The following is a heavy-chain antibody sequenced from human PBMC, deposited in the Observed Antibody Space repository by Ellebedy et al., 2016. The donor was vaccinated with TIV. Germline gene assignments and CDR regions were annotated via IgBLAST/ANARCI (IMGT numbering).Heavy chain of an antibody. Sequence: PGGSLRLSCTASGFTFGDYAMSWFRQAPGKGLEWVGFIRSKAYGGTTEYAASVKGRFTISSDDSKSIAYLQMNSLKTEDRAVYYCTRDLPGGGMDVWGQGTTVIVSS. CDR3: TRDLPGGGMDV. V-gene: IGHV3-49*03. CDR2: IRSKAYGGTT. CDR1: GFTFGDYA. D-gene: IGHD1-14*01. J-gene: IGHJ6*02.